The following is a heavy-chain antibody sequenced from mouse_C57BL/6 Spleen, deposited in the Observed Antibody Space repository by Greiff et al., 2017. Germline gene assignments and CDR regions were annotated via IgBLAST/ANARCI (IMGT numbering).Heavy chain of an antibody. CDR2: IWSGGST. Sequence: QVQLQQSGPGLVQPSQSLSITCTVSGFSLTSYGVHWVRQSPGKGLEWLGVIWSGGSTDYNAAFISRLSISKDNSKSQVFFKMNSLQADDTAIYYCARGGLLTTMITTKGVYYFDYWGQGTTLTVSS. CDR3: ARGGLLTTMITTKGVYYFDY. J-gene: IGHJ2*01. V-gene: IGHV2-2*01. CDR1: GFSLTSYG. D-gene: IGHD2-4*01.